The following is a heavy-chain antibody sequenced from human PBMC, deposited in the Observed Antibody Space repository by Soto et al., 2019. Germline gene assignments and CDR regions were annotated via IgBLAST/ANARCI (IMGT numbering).Heavy chain of an antibody. V-gene: IGHV3-9*01. Sequence: EVQLVESGGGLVQPGRSLRLSCAASGFTFDDYAMHWVRQAPGKGLEWVSGISWNSGSIGYADSVKGRFTISRDNAKNSLYLQMNSLRAEDTGLYYCAKDGRLLGYCNMHVWSNETKVTVPS. CDR2: ISWNSGSI. D-gene: IGHD2-15*01. CDR3: AKDGRLLGYCNMHV. CDR1: GFTFDDYA. J-gene: IGHJ6*03.